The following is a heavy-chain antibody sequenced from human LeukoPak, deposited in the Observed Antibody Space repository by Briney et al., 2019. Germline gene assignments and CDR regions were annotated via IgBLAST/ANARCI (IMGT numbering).Heavy chain of an antibody. CDR3: ARGRTQLPFDY. D-gene: IGHD5-24*01. CDR1: GGSISSNY. Sequence: PSETLSLTCTVSGGSISSNYWSWIRQHPGKGLEWIGYIYYSGSTYYNPSLKSRVTISADTSKKQFSLKLSSVTAADTAVYYCARGRTQLPFDYWGQGTLVTVSS. J-gene: IGHJ4*02. CDR2: IYYSGST. V-gene: IGHV4-59*06.